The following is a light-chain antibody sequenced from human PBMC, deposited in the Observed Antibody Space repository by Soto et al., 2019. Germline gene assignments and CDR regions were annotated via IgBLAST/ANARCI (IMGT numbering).Light chain of an antibody. J-gene: IGKJ1*01. CDR3: XXXXXXXPWT. V-gene: IGKV3-20*01. Sequence: EIVLTQSPGTLSLSPGERATLSCRASQSVSSSYLAWYQQKPGQAPRLLIYGASSRATGIPDRFSGSGSGTDFALTISRLEPXDXXXXXXXXXXXXXPWTFGQGTKVEIK. CDR2: GAS. CDR1: QSVSSSY.